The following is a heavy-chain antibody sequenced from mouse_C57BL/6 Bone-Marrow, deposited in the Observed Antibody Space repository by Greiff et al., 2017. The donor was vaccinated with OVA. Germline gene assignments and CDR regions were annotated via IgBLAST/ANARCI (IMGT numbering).Heavy chain of an antibody. D-gene: IGHD1-1*01. Sequence: QVHVKQSGAELVRPGASVTLSCKASGYTFTDYEMHWVKQTPVHGLEWIGAIDPETGGTAYNQKFKGKAILTADKSSSTAYMELRSLTSEDSAVYYCTRPPIYYGDYWGQGTSVTVSS. CDR3: TRPPIYYGDY. CDR1: GYTFTDYE. CDR2: IDPETGGT. J-gene: IGHJ4*01. V-gene: IGHV1-15*01.